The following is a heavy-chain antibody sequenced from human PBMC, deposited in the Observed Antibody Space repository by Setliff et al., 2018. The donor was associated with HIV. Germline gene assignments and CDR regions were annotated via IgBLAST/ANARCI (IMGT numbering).Heavy chain of an antibody. CDR3: ARIVRWELVATSTFFYYYMDV. CDR1: GASISSSSHR. CDR2: IYYTGST. D-gene: IGHD1-26*01. J-gene: IGHJ6*03. Sequence: SETLSLTCTVSGASISSSSHRWAWIRQPPGKGLEYIGNIYYTGSTHHNPSLESRVATSVDTSKNQFSLKQSSVTAADTAVYYCARIVRWELVATSTFFYYYMDVWGKGTTVTVSS. V-gene: IGHV4-39*01.